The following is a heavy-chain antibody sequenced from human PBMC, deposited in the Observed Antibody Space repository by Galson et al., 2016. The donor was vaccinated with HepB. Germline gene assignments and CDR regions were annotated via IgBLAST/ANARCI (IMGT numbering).Heavy chain of an antibody. CDR3: ARYAGVGKTPGRFD. D-gene: IGHD1-26*01. V-gene: IGHV4-34*01. J-gene: IGHJ1*01. CDR2: INHRGST. CDR1: GASFSENY. Sequence: ETLSLTCGVSGASFSENYWSWIRQSPGKGLEWIGEINHRGSTNYNPSLKSRVTISVDTSKNHFSLELTSVNTADTAIYYCARYAGVGKTPGRFDWGLGTLVTVSS.